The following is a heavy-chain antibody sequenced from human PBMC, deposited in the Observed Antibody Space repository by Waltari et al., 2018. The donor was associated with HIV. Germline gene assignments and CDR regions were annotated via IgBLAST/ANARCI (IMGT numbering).Heavy chain of an antibody. CDR3: VKDRGTFTMINEY. D-gene: IGHD3-22*01. CDR2: ISYDGNNK. J-gene: IGHJ4*02. CDR1: AFAFRYSG. Sequence: QVQLVESGGGVVQPGRSLRLSCAASAFAFRYSGMHWGRQAPGKGLEWVAVISYDGNNKNYADAVKGRFTISRDNSKNTLYLQMNSLRADDTALYYCVKDRGTFTMINEYWGQGTLVTVSS. V-gene: IGHV3-30*18.